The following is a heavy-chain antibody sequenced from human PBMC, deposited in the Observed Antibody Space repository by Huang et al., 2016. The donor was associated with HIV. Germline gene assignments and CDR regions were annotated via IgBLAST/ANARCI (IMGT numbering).Heavy chain of an antibody. CDR3: ARLPTPSYYDFWSISSSEEDVYYYGMDV. D-gene: IGHD3-3*01. Sequence: QVRLLQWVAGLLKPSETLSLTCAVYGGSFIHYSWSWVRQSPGKGLEGIAEIIHSGKTNYKPSIKSRVTIAMDTSKNQFSLKLTSVNAADSAVYFCARLPTPSYYDFWSISSSEEDVYYYGMDVWGRGTTVTVSS. J-gene: IGHJ6*02. CDR1: GGSFIHYS. V-gene: IGHV4-34*12. CDR2: IIHSGKT.